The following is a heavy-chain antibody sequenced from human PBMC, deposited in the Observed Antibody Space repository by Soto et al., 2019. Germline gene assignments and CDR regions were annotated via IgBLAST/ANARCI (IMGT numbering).Heavy chain of an antibody. V-gene: IGHV3-30*18. Sequence: GWSLRLSCASSGFTFISYGMHWVRQAPGKGLEWVAVISYDGSNKYYADSVKGRFTISRDNSKNTLYLQVNSLRAEDTAVYYCAKDLYSGSSHPDYWGQGTLVTVSS. CDR1: GFTFISYG. J-gene: IGHJ4*02. CDR2: ISYDGSNK. CDR3: AKDLYSGSSHPDY. D-gene: IGHD1-26*01.